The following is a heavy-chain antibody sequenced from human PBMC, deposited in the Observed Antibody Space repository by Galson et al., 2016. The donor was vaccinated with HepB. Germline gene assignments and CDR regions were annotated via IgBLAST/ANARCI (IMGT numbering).Heavy chain of an antibody. Sequence: SLRLSCAASGFTFSNYWMHWVRQAPGKGLVWVSRINGDGSSTDYADSVKGRFTISRDNAKNTLYLQMNSLRAEDTAVYYCLRLSKRENFDYWGQGTLVTVSS. J-gene: IGHJ4*02. CDR2: INGDGSST. CDR1: GFTFSNYW. D-gene: IGHD5-24*01. V-gene: IGHV3-74*01. CDR3: LRLSKRENFDY.